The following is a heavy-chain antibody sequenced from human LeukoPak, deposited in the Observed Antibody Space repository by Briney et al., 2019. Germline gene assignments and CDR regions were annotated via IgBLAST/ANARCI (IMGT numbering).Heavy chain of an antibody. V-gene: IGHV3-30*04. Sequence: GGSLRLSCAASGFTFSSYEMNWVRQAPGKGLEWVAVISYDGSNKYYADSVKGRFTISRDNSKNTLYLQMNSLRAEDTAVYYCARDPFNYYDSSGYYPSILDYWGQGTLVTVSS. CDR3: ARDPFNYYDSSGYYPSILDY. D-gene: IGHD3-22*01. J-gene: IGHJ4*02. CDR1: GFTFSSYE. CDR2: ISYDGSNK.